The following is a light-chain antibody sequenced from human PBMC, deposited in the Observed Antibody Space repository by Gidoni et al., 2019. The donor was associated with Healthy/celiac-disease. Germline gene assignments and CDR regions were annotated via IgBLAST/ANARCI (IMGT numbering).Light chain of an antibody. Sequence: DIQITQSPSSLSASVGDRVTITCRASQSISSYLNWYQQKPGKAPKLLIYAASSLQCGVPSRFSGSGSGTDFTLTISSLQPEDFATYYCQQSYSTPRTFGQGTKVEIK. CDR2: AAS. J-gene: IGKJ1*01. CDR1: QSISSY. V-gene: IGKV1-39*01. CDR3: QQSYSTPRT.